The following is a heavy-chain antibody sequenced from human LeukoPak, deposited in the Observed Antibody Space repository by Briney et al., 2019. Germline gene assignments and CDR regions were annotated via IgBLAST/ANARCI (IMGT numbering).Heavy chain of an antibody. V-gene: IGHV3-30*02. D-gene: IGHD3-22*01. CDR1: GFTFSSYG. J-gene: IGHJ3*02. CDR2: IRYDGSNK. Sequence: GGSLRLSCAASGFTFSSYGMHWVRQAPGKGLEWVAFIRYDGSNKYYADSVKGRFTISRDNSKNTLYLQMNSLRAEDTAVYYCAIPGRVVVLGAFDIWGQGTMVTVSS. CDR3: AIPGRVVVLGAFDI.